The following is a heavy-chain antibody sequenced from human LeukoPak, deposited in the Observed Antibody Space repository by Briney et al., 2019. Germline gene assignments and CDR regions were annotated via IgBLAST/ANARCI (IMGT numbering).Heavy chain of an antibody. CDR1: GFTFSTYE. D-gene: IGHD4-23*01. Sequence: PGGSLRLSCAASGFTFSTYEMNWVRQAPGKGLEWISHISSSGTTIYYADSVKGRFTISRDNAKNSLYLQMNSLRDEDTAVYYCARRLRWELRVFGFWGQGALVSVSS. V-gene: IGHV3-48*03. CDR3: ARRLRWELRVFGF. CDR2: ISSSGTTI. J-gene: IGHJ4*02.